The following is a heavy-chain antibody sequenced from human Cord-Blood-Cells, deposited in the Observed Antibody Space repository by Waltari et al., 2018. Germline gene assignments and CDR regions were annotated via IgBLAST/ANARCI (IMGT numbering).Heavy chain of an antibody. CDR2: IIPIFGTA. V-gene: IGHV1-69*01. D-gene: IGHD2-2*01. Sequence: GLEWMGGIIPIFGTANYAQKFQGRVTITADESTSTAYMELSSLRSEDTAVYYCARASVGYCSSTSCSNLQNYYYYYYMDVWGKGTTVTVSS. CDR3: ARASVGYCSSTSCSNLQNYYYYYYMDV. J-gene: IGHJ6*03.